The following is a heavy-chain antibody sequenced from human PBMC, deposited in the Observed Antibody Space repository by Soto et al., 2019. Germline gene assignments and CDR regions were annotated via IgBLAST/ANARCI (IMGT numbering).Heavy chain of an antibody. D-gene: IGHD2-15*01. V-gene: IGHV4-34*01. CDR1: GGSFRGYY. CDR3: ARLGADIVVVVAGYYFDY. CDR2: INHSGST. Sequence: SETLSLICSVFGGSFRGYYWGWIRQPPGKGLEWIGEINHSGSTNYNPSLKSRVTISVDTSKNQFSLKLSSVTAADTAVYYCARLGADIVVVVAGYYFDYWGQGTLVTVSS. J-gene: IGHJ4*02.